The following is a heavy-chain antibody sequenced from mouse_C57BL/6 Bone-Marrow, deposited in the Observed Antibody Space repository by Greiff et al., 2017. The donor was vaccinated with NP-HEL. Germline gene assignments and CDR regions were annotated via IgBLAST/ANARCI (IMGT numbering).Heavy chain of an antibody. Sequence: EVKLMESGGGLVQSGRSLRLSCATSGFTFSDFYMEWVRQAPGKGLEWIAASRNKANDYTTEYSASVQGRFIVSRDTSQSILYLQMNALRAEDTAIYYCARDLYYYGSGFAYWGQGTLVTVSA. CDR3: ARDLYYYGSGFAY. CDR1: GFTFSDFY. CDR2: SRNKANDYTT. J-gene: IGHJ3*01. D-gene: IGHD1-1*01. V-gene: IGHV7-1*01.